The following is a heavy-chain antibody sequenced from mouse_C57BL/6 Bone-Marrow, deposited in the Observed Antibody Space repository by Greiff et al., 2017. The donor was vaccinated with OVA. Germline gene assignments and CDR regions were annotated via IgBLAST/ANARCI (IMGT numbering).Heavy chain of an antibody. D-gene: IGHD1-1*01. CDR3: ARSYYYGSSYVGGYFDV. V-gene: IGHV1-81*01. CDR2: IYPRSGNT. CDR1: GYTFTSYG. J-gene: IGHJ1*03. Sequence: VKLMESGAELARPGASVKLSCKASGYTFTSYGISWVKQRTGQGLEWIGEIYPRSGNTYYNEKFKGKATLTADKSSSTAYMELRSLTSEDSAVYFCARSYYYGSSYVGGYFDVWGTGTTVTVSS.